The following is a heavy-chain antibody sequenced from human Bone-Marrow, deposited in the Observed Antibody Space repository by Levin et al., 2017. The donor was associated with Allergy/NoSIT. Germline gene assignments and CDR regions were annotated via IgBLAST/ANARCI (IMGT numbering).Heavy chain of an antibody. CDR1: GFTFKNYG. CDR2: ISGSGGGS. V-gene: IGHV3-23*01. CDR3: AAGHYDSSGYYFAPFDY. D-gene: IGHD3-22*01. Sequence: GGSLRLSCAASGFTFKNYGMNWVRQTPGKGLEWVSGISGSGGGSYYADSVKGRFTISRDNSNNILYLQMNSLRVDDTAVYYCAAGHYDSSGYYFAPFDYWGQGTLVTVSS. J-gene: IGHJ4*02.